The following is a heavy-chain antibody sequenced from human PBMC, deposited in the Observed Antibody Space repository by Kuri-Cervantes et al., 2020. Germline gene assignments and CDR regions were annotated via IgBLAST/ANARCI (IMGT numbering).Heavy chain of an antibody. V-gene: IGHV3-30-3*01. D-gene: IGHD3-3*01. CDR2: ISYDGSNK. J-gene: IGHJ6*02. Sequence: GESLKISCAASGFTFSSYAMHWVRQAPGKGLEWVAVISYDGSNKYYADSVKGRFTISRDNSKNTLYLQMNSLRAEDTAVYYCARDRVALPAYYYYGMDVWGQGTTVTVSS. CDR1: GFTFSSYA. CDR3: ARDRVALPAYYYYGMDV.